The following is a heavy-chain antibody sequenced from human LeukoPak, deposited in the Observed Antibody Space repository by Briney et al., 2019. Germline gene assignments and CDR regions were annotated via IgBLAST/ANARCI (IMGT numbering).Heavy chain of an antibody. CDR2: IYYSGST. CDR3: ARHNYDSSGIEFHPIDY. D-gene: IGHD3-22*01. V-gene: IGHV4-39*01. J-gene: IGHJ4*02. Sequence: SETLSLTCTVSGGSISSSSYYWGWIRQPPGKGLEWIGSIYYSGSTYYNPSLKSRVTISVDTSKDQFSLKLSSVTAADTAVYYCARHNYDSSGIEFHPIDYWGQGTLVTVSS. CDR1: GGSISSSSYY.